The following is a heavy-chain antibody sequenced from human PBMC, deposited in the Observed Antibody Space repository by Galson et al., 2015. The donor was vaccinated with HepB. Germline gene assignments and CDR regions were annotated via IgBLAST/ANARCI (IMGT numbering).Heavy chain of an antibody. CDR3: VRERPGCGGALFDH. D-gene: IGHD1-26*01. CDR1: GFIFRHHA. V-gene: IGHV3-23*01. CDR2: INGHGSTR. J-gene: IGHJ5*02. Sequence: SLRLSCAASGFIFRHHAMDWVRQAPGKGLEWVGGINGHGSTRYYADAVKGRFSISRDNSKNTLFLQMNNLRAEDTAVYYCVRERPGCGGALFDHWGQGALVTVSS.